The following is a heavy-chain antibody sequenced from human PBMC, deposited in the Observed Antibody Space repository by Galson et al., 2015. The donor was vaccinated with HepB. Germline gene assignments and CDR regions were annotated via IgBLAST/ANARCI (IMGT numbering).Heavy chain of an antibody. D-gene: IGHD6-19*01. V-gene: IGHV3-49*04. CDR3: TRGDTSGWFSQVGAFDI. CDR2: IRSKAFGGTI. CDR1: GFTFGDYD. Sequence: SLRLSCAASGFTFGDYDMSWVRQAPGKGLEWVGFIRSKAFGGTIEYAASVKGRLTISRDDSKSIAYLQMNSLKTEDTGVYYCTRGDTSGWFSQVGAFDIWGQGTMVTVSS. J-gene: IGHJ3*02.